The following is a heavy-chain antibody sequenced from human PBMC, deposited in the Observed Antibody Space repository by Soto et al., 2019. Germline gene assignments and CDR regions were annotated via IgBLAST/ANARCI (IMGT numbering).Heavy chain of an antibody. Sequence: GGSLRLSCGTSGFTFSRYSMHWVRQAPGKGLEWVADISSDGTTRYYTDSVKDRFTVSRDNSKNTLFLQMVDLRAGDAAVYYCARDARGSISVAGTLDYWGQGTLVTVSS. D-gene: IGHD6-19*01. J-gene: IGHJ4*02. CDR2: ISSDGTTR. CDR1: GFTFSRYS. V-gene: IGHV3-30-3*01. CDR3: ARDARGSISVAGTLDY.